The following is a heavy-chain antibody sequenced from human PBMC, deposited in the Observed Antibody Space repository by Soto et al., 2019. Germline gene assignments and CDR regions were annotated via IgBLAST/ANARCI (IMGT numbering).Heavy chain of an antibody. D-gene: IGHD3-10*02. V-gene: IGHV4-59*01. Sequence: SETLSLTCTVSGGSISSYYWSWIRQPPGKGLEWIGYIYYSGSTNYNPSLKSRVTISVDTSKNQFSLKLSSVTAADTAVYYCARVLPRMFDYRSLYFDYWGQRTLVTGSS. CDR3: ARVLPRMFDYRSLYFDY. CDR1: GGSISSYY. CDR2: IYYSGST. J-gene: IGHJ4*02.